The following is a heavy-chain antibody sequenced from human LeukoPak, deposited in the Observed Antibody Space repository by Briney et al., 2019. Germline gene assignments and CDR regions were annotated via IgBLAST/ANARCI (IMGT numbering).Heavy chain of an antibody. CDR1: GGTFSTYG. V-gene: IGHV1-69*04. D-gene: IGHD1-1*01. CDR3: TRGTVNAFDV. J-gene: IGHJ3*01. CDR2: FNPIPATP. Sequence: SVKVSCKASGGTFSTYGINWVRQAPGQGLEWMGRFNPIPATPNYAQRFQGRVTITADKSTTTFYMELSSLRSEDTAVYYCTRGTVNAFDVWGQGTMVTVSS.